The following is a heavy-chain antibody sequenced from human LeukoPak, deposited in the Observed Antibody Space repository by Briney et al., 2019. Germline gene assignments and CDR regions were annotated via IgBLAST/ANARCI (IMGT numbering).Heavy chain of an antibody. CDR2: IYYSGST. CDR3: ARLHYCSGGSCYPKMGAFDI. Sequence: SETLSLTCTVSGGSISSSSYYWGWIRQPPGKGLEWIGSIYYSGSTYYNPSLKSRVTISVDTSKNQFSLKLSSVTAADTAVYYCARLHYCSGGSCYPKMGAFDIWGQGTMVTVSS. D-gene: IGHD2-15*01. CDR1: GGSISSSSYY. J-gene: IGHJ3*02. V-gene: IGHV4-39*01.